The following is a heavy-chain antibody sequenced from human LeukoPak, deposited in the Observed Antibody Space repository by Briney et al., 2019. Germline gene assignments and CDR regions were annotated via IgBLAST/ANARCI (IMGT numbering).Heavy chain of an antibody. CDR3: AKDGGLWVSAHWGDS. CDR2: ITTSDGNT. J-gene: IGHJ4*02. V-gene: IGHV3-23*01. Sequence: GGSLRLSCAGSGFTFSNAWMTWVRLAPGKGLEWVSTITTSDGNTYYADSVKGRFTVSRDNSKNTLFLQMNSLRAEDTAVYYCAKDGGLWVSAHWGDSWGRGTLVTVSS. CDR1: GFTFSNAW. D-gene: IGHD7-27*01.